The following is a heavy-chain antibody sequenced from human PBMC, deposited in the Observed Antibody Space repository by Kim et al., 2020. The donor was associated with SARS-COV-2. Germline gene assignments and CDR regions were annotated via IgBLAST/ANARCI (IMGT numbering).Heavy chain of an antibody. Sequence: GESLKISCKGSGYSFTSYWIGWVRQMPGKGLEWMGIIYPGDSDTRYSPSFQGQVTISADKSISTAYLQWSSLKASDTAMYYCAITGDDSSGYWQPLFDYWGQGTLVTASS. V-gene: IGHV5-51*01. CDR2: IYPGDSDT. CDR3: AITGDDSSGYWQPLFDY. D-gene: IGHD3-22*01. J-gene: IGHJ4*02. CDR1: GYSFTSYW.